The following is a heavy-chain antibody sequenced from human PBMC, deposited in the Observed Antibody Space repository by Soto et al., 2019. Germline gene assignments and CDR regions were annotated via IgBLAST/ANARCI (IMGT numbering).Heavy chain of an antibody. J-gene: IGHJ4*02. CDR2: ISAYNGNT. CDR1: GYTFTSYG. V-gene: IGHV1-18*01. D-gene: IGHD3-22*01. CDR3: ASPYCSGGSGTPHYYDSSGYYY. Sequence: QVQLVQSGAEVKKPGASVKVSCKASGYTFTSYGISWVRQAPGQGLEWMGWISAYNGNTNYAQKLQGRVTMTTDTSTSTADMERRSLRSDDTAVYYCASPYCSGGSGTPHYYDSSGYYYWGQGTLVTVSS.